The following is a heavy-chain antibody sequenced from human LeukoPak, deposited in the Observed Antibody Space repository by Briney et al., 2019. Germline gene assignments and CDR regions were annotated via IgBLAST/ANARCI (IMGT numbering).Heavy chain of an antibody. CDR2: IRFDGGNE. CDR3: AKDSYYYDSSGYFDY. Sequence: QTGGSLRLSCAASGFTFSSYGMHWVRQAPGKGLKWVAFIRFDGGNEYYADSVKGRFTISRDNSKNTLYLQMNSLRAEDTAVYYCAKDSYYYDSSGYFDYWGQGTLVTVSS. V-gene: IGHV3-30*02. J-gene: IGHJ4*02. D-gene: IGHD3-22*01. CDR1: GFTFSSYG.